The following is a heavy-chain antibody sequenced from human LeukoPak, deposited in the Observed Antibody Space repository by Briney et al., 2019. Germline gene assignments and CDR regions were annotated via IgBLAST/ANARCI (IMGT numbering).Heavy chain of an antibody. D-gene: IGHD4-23*01. J-gene: IGHJ5*02. CDR2: FDPEDGET. CDR1: GYTLTELS. Sequence: GASVKVSCKVSGYTLTELSMHWVRQAPGKGLEWMGGFDPEDGETIYAQKFQGGVTMTEDTSTDTAYMELSSLRSEDTAVYYCATSGGDYGGNSVTGWFDPWGQGTLVTVSS. V-gene: IGHV1-24*01. CDR3: ATSGGDYGGNSVTGWFDP.